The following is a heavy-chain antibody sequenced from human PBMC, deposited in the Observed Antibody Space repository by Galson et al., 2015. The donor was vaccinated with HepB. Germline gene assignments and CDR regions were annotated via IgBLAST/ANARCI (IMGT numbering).Heavy chain of an antibody. CDR1: GGTFSSYA. J-gene: IGHJ5*02. CDR2: IIPIFGTA. Sequence: SVKVSCKASGGTFSSYAISWVRQAPGQGLEWMGGIIPIFGTANYAQKFQGRVTITADESTSTANMELSSLRSEDTAVYYCASFRPESSESLNWFDPRGQGTLVTVSS. V-gene: IGHV1-69*13. CDR3: ASFRPESSESLNWFDP.